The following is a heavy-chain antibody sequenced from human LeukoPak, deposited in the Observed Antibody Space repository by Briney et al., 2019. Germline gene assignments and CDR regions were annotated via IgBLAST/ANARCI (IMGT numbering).Heavy chain of an antibody. D-gene: IGHD1-7*01. CDR2: IYYSGST. CDR1: GGSISTYY. J-gene: IGHJ6*02. CDR3: ARAPSFYYGMDV. Sequence: SETLSLTCTVSGGSISTYYWSWIRQPPGKGLEWIGYIYYSGSTNYNPSLKSRVTISVDTPKNQFSLKLTSVTAADTAVYYCARAPSFYYGMDVWGQGTTVTVSS. V-gene: IGHV4-59*01.